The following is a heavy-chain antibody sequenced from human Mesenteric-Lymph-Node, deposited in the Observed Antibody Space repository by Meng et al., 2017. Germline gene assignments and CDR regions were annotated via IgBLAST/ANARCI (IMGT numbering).Heavy chain of an antibody. D-gene: IGHD5-24*01. CDR3: TRMWDGNTWYPDFDY. V-gene: IGHV1-8*03. Sequence: ASVKVSCKASGYTFTSYDINWVRQATGQGLEWMGWMNPNSGNTGYAQKFQGRVTITRNTSISTAYMELSSLRSEDTAVYYCTRMWDGNTWYPDFDYWGQGTLVTVSS. CDR2: MNPNSGNT. CDR1: GYTFTSYD. J-gene: IGHJ4*02.